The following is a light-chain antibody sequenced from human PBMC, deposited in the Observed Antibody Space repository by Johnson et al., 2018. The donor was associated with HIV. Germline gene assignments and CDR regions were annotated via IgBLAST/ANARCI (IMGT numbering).Light chain of an antibody. CDR2: ENN. CDR3: GTWDSSLSAGI. Sequence: QSLLTQPPSVSAAPGQKVTISFSGTSSNIGNNYISWYQQLPGTAPKLLIYENNKRPSGIPDRFSGSKSGTSATLGITGLQTGDEADYYCGTWDSSLSAGIFGPGTKVTVL. V-gene: IGLV1-51*02. J-gene: IGLJ1*01. CDR1: SSNIGNNY.